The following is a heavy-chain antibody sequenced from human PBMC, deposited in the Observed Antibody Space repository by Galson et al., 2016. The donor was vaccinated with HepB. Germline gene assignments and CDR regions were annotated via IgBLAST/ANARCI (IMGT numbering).Heavy chain of an antibody. CDR3: ARGEKGYSEGAS. CDR1: GFSFSTYA. J-gene: IGHJ5*02. V-gene: IGHV3-30*03. CDR2: ISYDGSYS. D-gene: IGHD3-22*01. Sequence: SLRLSCAASGFSFSTYAMHWVRQAPGKGLEWVALISYDGSYSSYADSVKGRFTISRDNSKKTLYLQMDSLRVEDTGFYYCARGEKGYSEGASWGQGTLVIVSS.